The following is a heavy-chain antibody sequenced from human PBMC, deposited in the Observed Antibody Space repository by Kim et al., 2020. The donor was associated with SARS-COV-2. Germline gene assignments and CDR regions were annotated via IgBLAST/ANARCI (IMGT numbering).Heavy chain of an antibody. CDR2: ISRSGGAI. D-gene: IGHD2-2*02. J-gene: IGHJ4*02. Sequence: GGSLRLSCAASGLTFSTTDMHWVRQAPGKGLEWVSYISRSGGAIVYADSFKGRFTVSRDEANNSIFLQMNSLRDEDTAVYYCAREYTAFDYWGKGTLVP. CDR1: GLTFSTTD. V-gene: IGHV3-48*02. CDR3: AREYTAFDY.